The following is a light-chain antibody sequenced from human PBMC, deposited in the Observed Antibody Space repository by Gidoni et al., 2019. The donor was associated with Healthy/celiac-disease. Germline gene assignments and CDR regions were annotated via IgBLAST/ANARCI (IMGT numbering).Light chain of an antibody. Sequence: DIQMTQSPSSLSASVGDRVTITCQASQDISNYLNWYQQKPGKAAKLLIYDASNLETGVPSRFSGSGSGTDFTFTISSLQPEDIATYYCQQYDNLPPYTFXXXTKLEIK. V-gene: IGKV1-33*01. CDR2: DAS. CDR3: QQYDNLPPYT. CDR1: QDISNY. J-gene: IGKJ2*01.